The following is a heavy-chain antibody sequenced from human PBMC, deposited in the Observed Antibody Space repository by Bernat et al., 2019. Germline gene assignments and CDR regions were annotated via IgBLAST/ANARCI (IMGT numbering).Heavy chain of an antibody. CDR2: LSNSGDNT. J-gene: IGHJ4*02. V-gene: IGHV3-23*04. Sequence: EVQLVESGGGLVQPGGSLGLSCAASGFTFSSYAMSWVRQAPGKGLEWVSSLSNSGDNTYYADSLKGRFTISRDNSKNTLYLQMNSLRAEDTAVFYCARDTSNSGPFTYLDYWGQGTLVTVSS. CDR1: GFTFSSYA. D-gene: IGHD5-12*01. CDR3: ARDTSNSGPFTYLDY.